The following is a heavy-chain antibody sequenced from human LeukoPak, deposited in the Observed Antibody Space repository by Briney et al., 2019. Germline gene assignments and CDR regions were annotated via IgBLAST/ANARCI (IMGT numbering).Heavy chain of an antibody. D-gene: IGHD1-26*01. Sequence: SETLSLTCAVYIDSFSNYHWNWIRQTPVKGMEWIGEVNESGGTNISPSLRSRVILSVDTSKNQFSLKLISVTVADTAIYYCARGQGATVPQVGKNWFDPWGQGTRVTVSS. CDR1: IDSFSNYH. CDR2: VNESGGT. CDR3: ARGQGATVPQVGKNWFDP. V-gene: IGHV4-34*01. J-gene: IGHJ5*02.